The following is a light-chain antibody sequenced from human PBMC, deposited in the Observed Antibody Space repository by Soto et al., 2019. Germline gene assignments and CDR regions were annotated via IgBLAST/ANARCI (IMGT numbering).Light chain of an antibody. Sequence: EVVLTQSPLSLPVTLGRPASSSCRSSQSLVYSDGNTYLTWFQQRPGQSPRRLLFEVSKRNSGVPDRLSGSGSGTAFTLKISRVEAEDVGVYYCMQGSHWPLTFGGGTKVDIK. CDR3: MQGSHWPLT. CDR2: EVS. V-gene: IGKV2-30*01. J-gene: IGKJ4*01. CDR1: QSLVYSDGNTY.